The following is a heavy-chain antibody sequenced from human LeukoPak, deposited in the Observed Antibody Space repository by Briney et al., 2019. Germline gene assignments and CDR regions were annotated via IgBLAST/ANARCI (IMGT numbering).Heavy chain of an antibody. V-gene: IGHV1-46*01. Sequence: GASVKVSCKASGYTFTSYYMHWVRQAPGQGLEWMGIINPSGGSTSYAQKFQGRVTMTRDTSTSTVYMELSSLRSEDTAVYYCARDGRAYCGGDCYSDIWSQGTMVTASS. CDR1: GYTFTSYY. CDR3: ARDGRAYCGGDCYSDI. D-gene: IGHD2-21*02. J-gene: IGHJ3*02. CDR2: INPSGGST.